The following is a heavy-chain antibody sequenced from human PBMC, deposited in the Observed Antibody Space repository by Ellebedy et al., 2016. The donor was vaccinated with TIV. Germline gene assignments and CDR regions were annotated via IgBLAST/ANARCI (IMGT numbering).Heavy chain of an antibody. Sequence: PGGSLRLSCAASGFTFSSFAMSWVRQAPGKRLEWVSSIAGSDGGTYHADSVRGRFSISRENSKDMLYLQMTNLRAEDTAVYYCARGMFKGPLDSWGQGTLVTVSS. CDR3: ARGMFKGPLDS. J-gene: IGHJ4*02. V-gene: IGHV3-23*01. CDR2: IAGSDGGT. CDR1: GFTFSSFA. D-gene: IGHD1-14*01.